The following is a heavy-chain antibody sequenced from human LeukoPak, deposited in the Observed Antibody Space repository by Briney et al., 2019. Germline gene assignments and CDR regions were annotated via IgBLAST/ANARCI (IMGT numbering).Heavy chain of an antibody. D-gene: IGHD3-10*02. J-gene: IGHJ4*02. CDR3: ARGTMFPYYFDY. Sequence: GGSLRLSCAASGFTVSSNYMNWVRQAPGKGLEWVSVIYSGGSTYYADSVKGRFTISRDNSKNTLYLQMSSLRAEDTAVYYCARGTMFPYYFDYWGQGTLVTVSS. CDR2: IYSGGST. V-gene: IGHV3-66*01. CDR1: GFTVSSNY.